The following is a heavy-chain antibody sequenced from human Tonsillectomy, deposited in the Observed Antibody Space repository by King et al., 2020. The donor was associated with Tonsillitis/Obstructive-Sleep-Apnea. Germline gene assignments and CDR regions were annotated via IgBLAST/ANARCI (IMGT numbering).Heavy chain of an antibody. CDR3: ASLCIGQQLGCFDY. J-gene: IGHJ4*02. V-gene: IGHV3-33*01. CDR2: IWYDGSNK. CDR1: GFTFSSYG. Sequence: VQLVQSGGGVVQPGRSLRLSWAASGFTFSSYGMHWVRQAPGKGLEWVAVIWYDGSNKYYAESVKGRFPISRDNSKNTLYLQMNSLRAEDTAVYYCASLCIGQQLGCFDYWGQGTLVTVSS. D-gene: IGHD6-13*01.